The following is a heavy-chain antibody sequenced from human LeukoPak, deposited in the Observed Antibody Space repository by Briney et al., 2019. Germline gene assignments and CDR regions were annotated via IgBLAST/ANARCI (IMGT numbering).Heavy chain of an antibody. CDR2: ISSSGSTI. CDR1: GFTFSDYY. J-gene: IGHJ4*02. Sequence: GGSLRLSCAASGFTFSDYYMSWIRQAPGKGLEWVSYISSSGSTIYYADSVKGRFTISRDNAKNSLYLQMNGLRAENTAVYYCARDPLGDYYDSSGYPPDYWGQGTLVTVSS. CDR3: ARDPLGDYYDSSGYPPDY. V-gene: IGHV3-11*01. D-gene: IGHD3-22*01.